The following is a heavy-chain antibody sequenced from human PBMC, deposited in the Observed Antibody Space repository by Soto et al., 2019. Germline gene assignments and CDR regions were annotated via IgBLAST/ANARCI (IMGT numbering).Heavy chain of an antibody. V-gene: IGHV4-30-4*01. CDR2: IYYSGST. CDR3: ARYSGYEGLRFDP. Sequence: QVQLQESGPGLVKPSQTLSLTCTVSGGSISSGDYYWSWIRQPPGKGLEWIGYIYYSGSTYYNPSLKSKVTISVDTSKHQFTLKLSSVTAADTAVYYCARYSGYEGLRFDPWGQGTLVTVSS. CDR1: GGSISSGDYY. D-gene: IGHD5-12*01. J-gene: IGHJ5*02.